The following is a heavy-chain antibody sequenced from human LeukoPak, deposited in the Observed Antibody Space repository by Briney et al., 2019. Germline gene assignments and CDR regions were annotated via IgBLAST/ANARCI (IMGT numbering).Heavy chain of an antibody. Sequence: PSETLSLTCTVSGGSISSSSYYWGWIRQPPGKGLEWIGSIYYSGSTCYNPSLKSRVTISVDTSKNQFSLKLSSVTAADTAVYYCARVTTGISWFDPWGQGTLVTVSS. D-gene: IGHD3-10*01. V-gene: IGHV4-39*07. CDR3: ARVTTGISWFDP. CDR1: GGSISSSSYY. J-gene: IGHJ5*02. CDR2: IYYSGST.